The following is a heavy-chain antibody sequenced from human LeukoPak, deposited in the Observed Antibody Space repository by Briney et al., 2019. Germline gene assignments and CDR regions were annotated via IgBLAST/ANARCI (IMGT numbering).Heavy chain of an antibody. CDR3: LYVWSGSSLVDY. CDR1: GFTFSNAL. V-gene: IGHV3-15*01. Sequence: PGGSLRLSYAASGFTFSNALMSLLRMARAEGLELVGLMKSKTDCRTTDYSAPVKGRFTISRDDSKNTLYLQMYSLKTEDTAMYYCLYVWSGSSLVDYWGQGTLVTVSS. CDR2: MKSKTDCRTT. D-gene: IGHD3-3*01. J-gene: IGHJ4*02.